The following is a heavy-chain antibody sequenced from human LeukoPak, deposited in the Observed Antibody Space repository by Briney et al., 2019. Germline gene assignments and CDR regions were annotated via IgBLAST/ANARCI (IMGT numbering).Heavy chain of an antibody. CDR2: ITDSGHTT. CDR1: GFTFSGSP. V-gene: IGHV3-23*01. CDR3: AKSLPYYFDF. Sequence: GGSLRLSCIASGFTFSGSPMRWVRQAPGKGLEWLSSITDSGHTTYYAESVKGRFSISRDNSKNTLFLRMNSLRAEDTAVYYCAKSLPYYFDFWGQGTLVTVSS. J-gene: IGHJ4*02.